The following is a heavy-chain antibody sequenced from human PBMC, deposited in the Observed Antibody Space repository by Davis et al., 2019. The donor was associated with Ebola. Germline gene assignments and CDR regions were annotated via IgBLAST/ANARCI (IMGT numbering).Heavy chain of an antibody. J-gene: IGHJ2*01. Sequence: MPSEILSLTCTVSGGSISSYYWSWIRQPPGKGLEWIGYIYYSGSTNYNPSLKSRVTISVDTSKNQFSLKLSSVTAADTAVYYCARDQRYFDLWGRGTLVTVSS. V-gene: IGHV4-59*01. CDR3: ARDQRYFDL. CDR1: GGSISSYY. CDR2: IYYSGST.